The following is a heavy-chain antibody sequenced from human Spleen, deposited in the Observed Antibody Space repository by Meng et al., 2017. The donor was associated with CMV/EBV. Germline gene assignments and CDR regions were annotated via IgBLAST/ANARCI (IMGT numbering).Heavy chain of an antibody. CDR2: INPNSGGT. J-gene: IGHJ4*02. CDR3: ARDEGHFGAGDWGRPAD. CDR1: GYTFTGYY. D-gene: IGHD7-27*01. Sequence: ASVKVSCKASGYTFTGYYIHWVRQAPGQGLEWMGWINPNSGGTNYAQKFQGRVTMTRDTSISTAYMELSRLRSDDTAVYYCARDEGHFGAGDWGRPADWGQGTLVTVSS. V-gene: IGHV1-2*02.